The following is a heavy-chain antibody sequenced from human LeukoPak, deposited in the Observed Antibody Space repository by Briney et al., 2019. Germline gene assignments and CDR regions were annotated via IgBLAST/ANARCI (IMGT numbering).Heavy chain of an antibody. Sequence: SETLSLTCNVSGGSISSGGYYWSWIRQHPGKGLEWIGYIYYSGSTYYNPSLKSRVTISVDTSKNQFSLKLSSVTAADTAVYYCARGGFGCTNGVCYTDFDYWGQGTLVTVSS. J-gene: IGHJ4*02. CDR1: GGSISSGGYY. V-gene: IGHV4-31*03. CDR3: ARGGFGCTNGVCYTDFDY. D-gene: IGHD2-8*01. CDR2: IYYSGST.